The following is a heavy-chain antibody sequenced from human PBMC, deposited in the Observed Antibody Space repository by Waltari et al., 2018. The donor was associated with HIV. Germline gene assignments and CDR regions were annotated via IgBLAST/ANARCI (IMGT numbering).Heavy chain of an antibody. CDR2: TGGAGDDA. Sequence: EGELLESGGGLVLPGGPLILSCAVPGFIFGASALRWGRQAPGKGLEWVSSTGGAGDDAYYADSVKGRFTISRDHSKKTLHLQMNSLRAEDTAVYYCAKDHFARNSLWDAFDIWGQGTMVTVSS. D-gene: IGHD2-21*01. CDR1: GFIFGASA. CDR3: AKDHFARNSLWDAFDI. V-gene: IGHV3-23*01. J-gene: IGHJ3*02.